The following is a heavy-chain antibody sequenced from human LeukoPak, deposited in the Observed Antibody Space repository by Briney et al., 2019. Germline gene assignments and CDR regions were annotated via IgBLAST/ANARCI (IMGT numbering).Heavy chain of an antibody. CDR1: GYTFTGYY. J-gene: IGHJ4*02. V-gene: IGHV1-2*02. Sequence: GASVKVSCKASGYTFTGYYMHWVRQPPGQGLEWMGWINPNSGGTNYAQKIQGRVTMTRDPSIRTAYMELSRLMSDDTAVYDCAGGTGEGYSYGRYYFDYWGQGTLVTVSS. D-gene: IGHD5-18*01. CDR3: AGGTGEGYSYGRYYFDY. CDR2: INPNSGGT.